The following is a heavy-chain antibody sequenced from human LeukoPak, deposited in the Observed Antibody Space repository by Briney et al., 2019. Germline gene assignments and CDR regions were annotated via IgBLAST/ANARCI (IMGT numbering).Heavy chain of an antibody. Sequence: PGGSLRLYCAASGFTFSSYGMHWVRQAPGKGLEWVAVIWYDGSNKYYADSVKGRFTISRDNSKNTLYLQMNSLRAEDTAVYYCAKSRRDGYNKDAFDIWGQGTMVTVSS. D-gene: IGHD5-24*01. V-gene: IGHV3-33*06. CDR1: GFTFSSYG. J-gene: IGHJ3*02. CDR3: AKSRRDGYNKDAFDI. CDR2: IWYDGSNK.